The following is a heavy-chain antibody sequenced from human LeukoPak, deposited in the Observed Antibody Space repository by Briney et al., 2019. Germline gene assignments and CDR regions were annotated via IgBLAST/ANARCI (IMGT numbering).Heavy chain of an antibody. CDR2: ISSSGSTI. D-gene: IGHD6-19*01. CDR3: ARGRIAVAGTFYYYGMDV. CDR1: GFTFSSYE. V-gene: IGHV3-48*03. J-gene: IGHJ6*02. Sequence: PGGSLRLSCAASGFTFSSYEMNWVRQAPGKGLKWVSYISSSGSTIYYADSVKGRFTISRDNAKNSLYLQMNSLRAEDTAVYYCARGRIAVAGTFYYYGMDVWGQGTTVTVSS.